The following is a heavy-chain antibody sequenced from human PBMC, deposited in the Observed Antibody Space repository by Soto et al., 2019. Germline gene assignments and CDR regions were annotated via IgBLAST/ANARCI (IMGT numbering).Heavy chain of an antibody. CDR3: ARDLGSGLELLYYGMDV. V-gene: IGHV6-1*01. J-gene: IGHJ6*04. CDR1: GDIVSSNSAA. D-gene: IGHD1-7*01. Sequence: PSQALSLTCAISGDIVSSNSAAWNWIRQSPSRGLEWLGRTYYRSKWYNDYAVYVKSRITINPDTSKNQFSLQLNSVTPEDTAVYYCARDLGSGLELLYYGMDVWGKGTTVTVSS. CDR2: TYYRSKWYN.